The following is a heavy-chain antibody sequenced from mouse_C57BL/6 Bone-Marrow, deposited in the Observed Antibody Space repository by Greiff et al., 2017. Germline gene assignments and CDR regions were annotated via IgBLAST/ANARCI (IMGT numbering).Heavy chain of an antibody. CDR3: TKDYDYAMDY. V-gene: IGHV2-5*01. CDR1: GFSLTSYG. CDR2: IWRGGST. D-gene: IGHD1-1*02. J-gene: IGHJ4*01. Sequence: QVQLQQPGPGLVQPSQCLSITCTASGFSLTSYGVHWVRQSPGKGLEWLGVIWRGGSTDYNAAFMSRLSITKDNSKGQVSFKMHSLQADDAAIYYCTKDYDYAMDYWGQGTTVTVSS.